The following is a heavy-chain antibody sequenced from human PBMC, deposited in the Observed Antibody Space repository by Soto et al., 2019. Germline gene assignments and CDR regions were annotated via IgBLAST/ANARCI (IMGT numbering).Heavy chain of an antibody. V-gene: IGHV1-2*02. CDR3: ARDLAKGACSAGFDY. J-gene: IGHJ4*02. D-gene: IGHD6-25*01. CDR2: INPNSGGT. Sequence: QVQLVQSGAEVKKPGASVKVSCKTSGYTFTGYYMHWVRQAPGQGLEWMGWINPNSGGTKYPQKFQGRVTMTRDSSTSTVYMSLTGLTSDDTAGYYCARDLAKGACSAGFDYWGQGTLVAVSS. CDR1: GYTFTGYY.